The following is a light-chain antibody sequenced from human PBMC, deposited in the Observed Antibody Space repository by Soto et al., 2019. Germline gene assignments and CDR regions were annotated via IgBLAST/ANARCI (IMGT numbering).Light chain of an antibody. CDR2: QVS. CDR3: SSFTSNYTLEV. CDR1: SSDVGSYTR. Sequence: QSALTQPASVSGSPGQSITISCTGTSSDVGSYTRVSWYQQHPGKAPKLMISQVSNRPSGVSNRFSGSKSGNTASLTISGLQAEDEADYYCSSFTSNYTLEVFGGGTKLTVL. J-gene: IGLJ2*01. V-gene: IGLV2-14*01.